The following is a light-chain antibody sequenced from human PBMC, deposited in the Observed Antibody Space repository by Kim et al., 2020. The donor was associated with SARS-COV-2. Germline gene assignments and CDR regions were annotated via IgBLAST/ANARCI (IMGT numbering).Light chain of an antibody. V-gene: IGLV2-8*01. Sequence: PGHAVTVSCSGTSSDFGGVNYVSWYQQPPGKAPKLIIYEVIKRPSGVPDRFSGSRSGYTASLTISGLQAEDEADYYCTTHGGFNYVFGTGTKVTVL. CDR3: TTHGGFNYV. CDR1: SSDFGGVNY. J-gene: IGLJ1*01. CDR2: EVI.